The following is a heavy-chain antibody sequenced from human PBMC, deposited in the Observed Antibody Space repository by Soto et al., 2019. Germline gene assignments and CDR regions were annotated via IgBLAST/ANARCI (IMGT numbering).Heavy chain of an antibody. Sequence: ASVKVSCKASGYTFASYYMHWVRQAPGQGLEWMGIINPSGGSTSYAQKFQGRVTMTRDTSTSTVYMELSSLRSEDTAVYYCARDSGSYLFDYWGQGTLVTVSS. CDR3: ARDSGSYLFDY. CDR2: INPSGGST. V-gene: IGHV1-46*01. D-gene: IGHD1-26*01. CDR1: GYTFASYY. J-gene: IGHJ4*02.